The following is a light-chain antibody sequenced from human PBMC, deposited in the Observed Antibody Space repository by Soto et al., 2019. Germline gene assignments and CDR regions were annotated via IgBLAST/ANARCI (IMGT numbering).Light chain of an antibody. J-gene: IGLJ7*01. CDR3: AAWDDSLNGAV. CDR2: SNN. V-gene: IGLV1-44*01. Sequence: QSVLTQPPSASGTPGQRVTISCSGSSSNIGSNTVNWYQQLPGTAPKLLIYSNNQRPSGVPDRFSGSKSGTSASLAISGLQSEDVADYYCAAWDDSLNGAVFGGGTKLTVL. CDR1: SSNIGSNT.